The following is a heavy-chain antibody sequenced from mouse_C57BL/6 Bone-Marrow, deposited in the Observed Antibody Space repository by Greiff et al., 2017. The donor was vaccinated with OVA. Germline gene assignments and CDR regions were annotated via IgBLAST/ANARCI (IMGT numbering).Heavy chain of an antibody. V-gene: IGHV1-58*01. D-gene: IGHD1-1*01. Sequence: VHVKQSGAELVRPGSSVKMSCKTSGYTFTSYGINWVKQRPGQGLEWIGYIYIGNGYTEYNEKFKGKATLTSDTSSSTAYMQLSSLTSEDSAIYFCARPHYYGSRWFADWGQGTLVTVSA. J-gene: IGHJ3*01. CDR3: ARPHYYGSRWFAD. CDR2: IYIGNGYT. CDR1: GYTFTSYG.